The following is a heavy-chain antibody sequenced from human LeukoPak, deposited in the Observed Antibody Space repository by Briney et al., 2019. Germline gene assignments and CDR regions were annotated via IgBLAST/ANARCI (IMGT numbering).Heavy chain of an antibody. CDR1: GGTFSSYA. CDR2: IIPILGIA. J-gene: IGHJ4*02. CDR3: ASRGSGSYYDDY. V-gene: IGHV1-69*04. D-gene: IGHD3-10*01. Sequence: SVKVSCKASGGTFSSYAISWVRQAPGQGLEWMGRIIPILGIANYAQKFQGRVTITADKSTSTAYMELSSLRSEDTAVYYCASRGSGSYYDDYWGQGTLVTVSS.